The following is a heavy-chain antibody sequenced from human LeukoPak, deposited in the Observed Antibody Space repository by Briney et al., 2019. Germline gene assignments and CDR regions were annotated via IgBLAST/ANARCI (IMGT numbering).Heavy chain of an antibody. CDR3: ARVRVTIFGVVPWYYYMDV. Sequence: PGGSLRLSCAASGFTFSSYWMSWVRQAPGKGLEWVANIKQDGSEKYYVDSVKGRFTISRDNAKNSLYLQMNSLRAEDTAVYYCARVRVTIFGVVPWYYYMDVWGKGTTVTVSS. J-gene: IGHJ6*03. D-gene: IGHD3-3*01. CDR2: IKQDGSEK. CDR1: GFTFSSYW. V-gene: IGHV3-7*01.